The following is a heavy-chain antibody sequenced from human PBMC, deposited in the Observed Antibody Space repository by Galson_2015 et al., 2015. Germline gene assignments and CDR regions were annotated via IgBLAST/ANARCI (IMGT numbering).Heavy chain of an antibody. D-gene: IGHD4-23*01. CDR1: GYTFTSYY. J-gene: IGHJ4*02. V-gene: IGHV1-46*01. CDR2: INPSGGST. CDR3: ARPPPDYGGKSGGRVGYDA. Sequence: SVKVSCKASGYTFTSYYMHWVRQAPGQGLEWMGIINPSGGSTSYAQKFQGRVTMTRDTSTSTFYMELSSLRSDDTAVYYCARPPPDYGGKSGGRVGYDAWGQGTLVSVSS.